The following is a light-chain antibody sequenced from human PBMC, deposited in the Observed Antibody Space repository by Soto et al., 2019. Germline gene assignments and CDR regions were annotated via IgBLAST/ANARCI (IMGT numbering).Light chain of an antibody. CDR2: HAS. J-gene: IGKJ2*01. CDR1: QSISTY. Sequence: DIQMTQSPSTLSASVGDRVTITCRASQSISTYLAWYQQKPGKAPKLLIYHASNLESGLPSRFSGSVSGTEFTLTISSLQPDDFATYYCQQDNRYSYTFGHGTKLEIK. V-gene: IGKV1-5*01. CDR3: QQDNRYSYT.